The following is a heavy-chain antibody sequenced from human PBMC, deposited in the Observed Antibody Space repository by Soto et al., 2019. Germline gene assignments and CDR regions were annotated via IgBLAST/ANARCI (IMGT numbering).Heavy chain of an antibody. D-gene: IGHD6-19*01. V-gene: IGHV4-39*01. Sequence: ETLSLTCTVSCGSISSSIYYWGWIRQPPGKGIEWIGSIYYSGSTYYNPSLKSRVTISVDTSKNQFSLKLSSVTAADTAVYYCASRPVQMAKSFDYWGHGNLVPVS. CDR1: CGSISSSIYY. J-gene: IGHJ4*01. CDR2: IYYSGST. CDR3: ASRPVQMAKSFDY.